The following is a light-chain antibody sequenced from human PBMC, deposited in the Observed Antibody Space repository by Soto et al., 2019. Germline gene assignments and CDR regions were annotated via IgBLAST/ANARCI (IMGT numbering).Light chain of an antibody. J-gene: IGKJ4*01. V-gene: IGKV1-9*01. CDR2: AAS. Sequence: DIQLTQSPSFLSASVGDRVTISCRASQGINSFLAWYQQKPGKAPNLLISAASTLRAGVPSMFSGSGSGTEFTLTISSLQPEDFATYYCQHLNTYPLTFGGGTKV. CDR3: QHLNTYPLT. CDR1: QGINSF.